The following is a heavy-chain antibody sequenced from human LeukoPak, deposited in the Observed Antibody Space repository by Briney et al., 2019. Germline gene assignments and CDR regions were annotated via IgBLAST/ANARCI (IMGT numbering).Heavy chain of an antibody. D-gene: IGHD1-26*01. CDR2: IWYDGSNK. Sequence: PGGSLRLSCAASGFTFSSYGMHWVRQAPGKGLEWVAVIWYDGSNKYYADSVKGRFTISRDNSKNTLYLQMSSLRAEDTAVYYCAKGGPWELHAFDYWGQGTLVTVSS. CDR1: GFTFSSYG. CDR3: AKGGPWELHAFDY. J-gene: IGHJ4*02. V-gene: IGHV3-33*06.